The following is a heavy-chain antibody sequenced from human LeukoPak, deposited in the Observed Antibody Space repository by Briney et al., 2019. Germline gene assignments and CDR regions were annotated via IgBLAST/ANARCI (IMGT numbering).Heavy chain of an antibody. J-gene: IGHJ5*02. D-gene: IGHD6-13*01. CDR3: ARDPAATGTWWFDP. CDR1: GFIFKSYW. CDR2: IKQDGSEE. Sequence: GGSLRLSCAASGFIFKSYWMSWVRQAPGKGLEWVANIKQDGSEENYVDSVRGRFTISRDNAKKSLYLQMNSLRAEDTAVYYCARDPAATGTWWFDPWGQGTLVTVSS. V-gene: IGHV3-7*01.